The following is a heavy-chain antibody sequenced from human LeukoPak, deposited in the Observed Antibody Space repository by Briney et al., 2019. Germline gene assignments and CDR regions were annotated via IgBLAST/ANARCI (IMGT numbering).Heavy chain of an antibody. CDR2: INPNSGGT. J-gene: IGHJ4*02. CDR1: GYTFTSYG. Sequence: ASVKVSCKASGYTFTSYGISWVRQAPGQGLEWMGWINPNSGGTNYAQKFQGWVTMTRDTSISTAYMELSRLRSDDTAVYYCARARYFDWLPFDYWGQGTLVTVSS. D-gene: IGHD3-9*01. CDR3: ARARYFDWLPFDY. V-gene: IGHV1-2*04.